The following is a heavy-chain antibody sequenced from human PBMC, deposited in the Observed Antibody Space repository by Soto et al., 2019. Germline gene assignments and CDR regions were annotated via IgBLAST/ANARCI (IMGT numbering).Heavy chain of an antibody. CDR3: VAGMDV. J-gene: IGHJ6*02. CDR1: GCNFTSYY. V-gene: IGHV1-46*01. Sequence: ASVKVSCKASGCNFTSYYMHWVRQAPGQGLEWMGIINPKNGKTTYAQKFQGRITVTRDTSTTTVYMELKSLRSEDTAVYYCVAGMDVWGQGTTVTVSS. CDR2: INPKNGKT.